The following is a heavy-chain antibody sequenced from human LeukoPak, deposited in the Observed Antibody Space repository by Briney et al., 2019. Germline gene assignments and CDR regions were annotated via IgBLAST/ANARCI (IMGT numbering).Heavy chain of an antibody. Sequence: GGSLSLSCAASGFTFDDYGMSWVRQAPGKGVEWGSGISWNGGSTVYADSVKGRFTISRDNAKNSLYLQMNSLRAEDMALYYCARTRKSGSYRNDASDIWGQGTMVTVSS. J-gene: IGHJ3*02. CDR3: ARTRKSGSYRNDASDI. V-gene: IGHV3-20*04. D-gene: IGHD1-26*01. CDR1: GFTFDDYG. CDR2: ISWNGGST.